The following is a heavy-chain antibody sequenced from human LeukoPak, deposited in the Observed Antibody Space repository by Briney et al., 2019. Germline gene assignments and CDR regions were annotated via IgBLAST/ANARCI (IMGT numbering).Heavy chain of an antibody. CDR1: GGSVSRGSYY. J-gene: IGHJ5*02. CDR2: IYYSGST. Sequence: SETLSLTCTVSGGSVSRGSYYWSCIRQPPGKGLEWIGYIYYSGSTNYNPSLKSRVTISVDTSKNQFSLKLSSVTAADTAVYYCARDPRSSGYCSGGSCSDWFDPWGQGTLVTVSS. D-gene: IGHD2-15*01. CDR3: ARDPRSSGYCSGGSCSDWFDP. V-gene: IGHV4-61*01.